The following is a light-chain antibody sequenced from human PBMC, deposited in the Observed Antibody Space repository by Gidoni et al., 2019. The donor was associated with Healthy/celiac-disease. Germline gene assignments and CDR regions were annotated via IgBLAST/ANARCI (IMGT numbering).Light chain of an antibody. CDR2: DVS. CDR1: SSDVCCYNY. J-gene: IGLJ1*01. CDR3: SSYTSSSTYV. Sequence: QSALTQPASVSGSPGQSITISCTGTSSDVCCYNYVSWYQKHPGKAPKLMIYDVSNRPSVVSTRFSGSKSGNTASLTISGLQAEDEADYYCSSYTSSSTYVFGTGTKVTVL. V-gene: IGLV2-14*01.